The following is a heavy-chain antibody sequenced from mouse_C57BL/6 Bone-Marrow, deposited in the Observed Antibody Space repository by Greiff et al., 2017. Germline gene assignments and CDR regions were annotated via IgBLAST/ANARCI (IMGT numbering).Heavy chain of an antibody. CDR3: ARYTALLLRYYAMDY. Sequence: EVQGVESGGGLVQPGGSLSLSCAASGFTFTDYYMSWVRHPPGKALEWLGFIRNKANGYTTEYSASVKGRFTISRDNSQSILYLQMNALRAEDSATYYCARYTALLLRYYAMDYWGQGTSVTVSS. J-gene: IGHJ4*01. V-gene: IGHV7-3*01. D-gene: IGHD1-1*01. CDR2: IRNKANGYTT. CDR1: GFTFTDYY.